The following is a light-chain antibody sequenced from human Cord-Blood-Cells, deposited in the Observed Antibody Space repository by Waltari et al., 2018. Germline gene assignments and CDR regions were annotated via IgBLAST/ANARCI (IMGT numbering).Light chain of an antibody. Sequence: QSALTQPPSVSGSPGQSVTISCTGTSSDVGSYNRVSWYQQPPGTAPKLMIYEVSNRPSGVPDRFSGSKSGNTASLTISGIQAEDEADYYCSSYTNSSTVVFGGGTKLTVL. CDR3: SSYTNSSTVV. CDR1: SSDVGSYNR. J-gene: IGLJ2*01. V-gene: IGLV2-18*02. CDR2: EVS.